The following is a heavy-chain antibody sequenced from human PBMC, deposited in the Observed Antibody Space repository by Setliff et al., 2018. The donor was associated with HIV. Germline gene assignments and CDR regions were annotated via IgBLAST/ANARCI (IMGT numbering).Heavy chain of an antibody. CDR1: GYIFTNYG. CDR2: ISADNGNT. J-gene: IGHJ6*03. CDR3: AREMGVSLISISHYRYYMDV. Sequence: ASVKVSCKASGYIFTNYGITWVRQAPGQGLEWMGWISADNGNTNYAQKLQGRVTMTTDTSTSTADMELRSLRSDDTAVYYCAREMGVSLISISHYRYYMDVWGNGTTVNRLL. V-gene: IGHV1-18*01. D-gene: IGHD2-8*01.